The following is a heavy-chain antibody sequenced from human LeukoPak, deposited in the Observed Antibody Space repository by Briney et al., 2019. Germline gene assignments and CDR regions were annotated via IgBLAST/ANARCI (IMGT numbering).Heavy chain of an antibody. Sequence: ASVKVSCKASEYTFTDYAINWVRQAPGQRLERMGWINAGNGNTRYSQRFQGRVTITADESTSTAYMELSSLRSEDTAVYYCARGGSYCSGGSCYLYYYYGMDVWGQGTTVTVSS. CDR1: EYTFTDYA. CDR3: ARGGSYCSGGSCYLYYYYGMDV. D-gene: IGHD2-15*01. CDR2: INAGNGNT. J-gene: IGHJ6*02. V-gene: IGHV1-3*01.